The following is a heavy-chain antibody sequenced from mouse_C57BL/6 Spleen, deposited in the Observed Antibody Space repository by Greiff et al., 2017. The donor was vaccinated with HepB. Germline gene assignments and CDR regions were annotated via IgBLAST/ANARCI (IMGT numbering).Heavy chain of an antibody. CDR3: ARMDGYYFDY. Sequence: EVMLVESGGGLVKPGGSLKLSCAASGFTFSDYGMHWVRQAPETGLEWVAYISSGSSTIYYADTVKGRFTISRDNAKNTLFLQMTSLRSEDTAMYYCARMDGYYFDYWGQGTTLTVSS. D-gene: IGHD2-3*01. J-gene: IGHJ2*01. V-gene: IGHV5-17*01. CDR2: ISSGSSTI. CDR1: GFTFSDYG.